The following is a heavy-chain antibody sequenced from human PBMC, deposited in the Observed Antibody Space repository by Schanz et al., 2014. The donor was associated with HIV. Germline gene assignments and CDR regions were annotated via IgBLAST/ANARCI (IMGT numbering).Heavy chain of an antibody. Sequence: QVQLVESGGGVVQPGRSLRLSCAVSGFTFSNYAMHWVRQAPGKGLEWVAVISYDGSNKYYADSVKGRFTISRDNSKNTLYLQMNSLRAEDTAVYYCARDSDYGGISQVDYWGQGTLVTVSS. CDR2: ISYDGSNK. CDR1: GFTFSNYA. CDR3: ARDSDYGGISQVDY. J-gene: IGHJ4*02. V-gene: IGHV3-30-3*01. D-gene: IGHD4-17*01.